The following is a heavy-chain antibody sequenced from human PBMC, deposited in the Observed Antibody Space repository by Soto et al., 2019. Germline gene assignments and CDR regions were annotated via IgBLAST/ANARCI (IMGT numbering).Heavy chain of an antibody. D-gene: IGHD1-7*01. CDR2: IIPISGAA. Sequence: SVKVSCKASGCTFSNYVVNWVRQAPGQGLEWMGRIIPISGAANYAQKFQGRVTITADKSTSTSYMELSSLRSEDTAVYYCARDMTRTVVPYFDFWGQGTLVTVSS. CDR3: ARDMTRTVVPYFDF. V-gene: IGHV1-69*06. CDR1: GCTFSNYV. J-gene: IGHJ4*02.